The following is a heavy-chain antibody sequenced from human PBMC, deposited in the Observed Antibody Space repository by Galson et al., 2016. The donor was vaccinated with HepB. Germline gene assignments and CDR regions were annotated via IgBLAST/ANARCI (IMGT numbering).Heavy chain of an antibody. D-gene: IGHD3-3*01. J-gene: IGHJ3*02. CDR2: INSDGRST. CDR1: GFTFSSYW. V-gene: IGHV3-74*01. Sequence: SLRLSCAASGFTFSSYWMHWVRQGPGTGLVWVSRINSDGRSTTYADSVKGRFTISRENPKNTLYLQMNSLRAEDTALYYYARVGDFWSGYTYGFDIWGQGTMVTVSS. CDR3: ARVGDFWSGYTYGFDI.